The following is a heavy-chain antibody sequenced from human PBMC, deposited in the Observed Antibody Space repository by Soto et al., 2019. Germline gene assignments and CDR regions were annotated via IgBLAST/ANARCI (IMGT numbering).Heavy chain of an antibody. CDR1: IGSITTSNW. V-gene: IGHV4-4*03. D-gene: IGHD6-13*01. J-gene: IGHJ4*02. CDR3: ASHLTKPGTRGFDS. Sequence: QVQLPESGPGLVKPPGTLSLTCTVSIGSITTSNWRSWGRQPPGKGLEWIGEIYHAGSTNYNPSLKGRVAVSVDKSKNQCTLQVNSVTAADAAVYYCASHLTKPGTRGFDSWGQGTLVTVSS. CDR2: IYHAGST.